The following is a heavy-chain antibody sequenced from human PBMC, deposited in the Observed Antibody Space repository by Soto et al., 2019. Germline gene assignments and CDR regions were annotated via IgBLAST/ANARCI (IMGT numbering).Heavy chain of an antibody. CDR3: ARAQVVVAAFYYYYMDV. CDR2: MNPNSGNT. D-gene: IGHD2-15*01. J-gene: IGHJ6*03. Sequence: QVQLVQSGAEVKKPGASVKVSCKASGYTFTSYDINWVRQATGQGLEWMGWMNPNSGNTGYAQKFQGRVTMTRNTSISIAYMELSSLRSEYTAVYYCARAQVVVAAFYYYYMDVWGKGTTVTVSS. V-gene: IGHV1-8*01. CDR1: GYTFTSYD.